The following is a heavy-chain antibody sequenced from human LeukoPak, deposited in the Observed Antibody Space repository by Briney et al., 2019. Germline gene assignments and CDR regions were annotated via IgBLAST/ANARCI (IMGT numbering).Heavy chain of an antibody. CDR2: VKQDGSET. J-gene: IGHJ5*02. D-gene: IGHD5-18*01. CDR1: GFTFSSYW. CDR3: ARAYSYAFEP. V-gene: IGHV3-7*04. Sequence: GGSLRLSCAASGFTFSSYWMSWVRQAPGTGLEWVANVKQDGSETYYVDSVKGRFTISRDNAKNSLFLQLNSLRVEDTALYYCARAYSYAFEPWGQGALVTVSS.